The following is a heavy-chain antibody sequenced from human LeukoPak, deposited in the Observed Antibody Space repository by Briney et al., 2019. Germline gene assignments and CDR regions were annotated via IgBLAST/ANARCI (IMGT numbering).Heavy chain of an antibody. CDR3: ARGVLRYFDWLFDSSPNYYFDY. J-gene: IGHJ4*02. Sequence: ASVKVSCKTSGYSFTDYYMHWVRQAPGQGLEWMGWINPSGGSTSYAQKFQGRVTMTRDTSTSTVYMELSSLRSEDTAVYYCARGVLRYFDWLFDSSPNYYFDYWGQGTLVTVSS. CDR1: GYSFTDYY. D-gene: IGHD3-9*01. CDR2: INPSGGST. V-gene: IGHV1-46*01.